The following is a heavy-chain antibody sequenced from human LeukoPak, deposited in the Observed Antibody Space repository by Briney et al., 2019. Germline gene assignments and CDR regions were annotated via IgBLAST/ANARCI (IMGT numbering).Heavy chain of an antibody. CDR3: ARSHLLWFGELQGSWFDP. J-gene: IGHJ5*02. V-gene: IGHV4-59*01. CDR2: AHYSGST. CDR1: GGSISSYY. D-gene: IGHD3-10*01. Sequence: SETLSLTCTVSGGSISSYYWTWIRQPPGNGLEWIGCAHYSGSTNYNPSLESRVTISVDTSKNQFSLRLTSLTPADTAVYYCARSHLLWFGELQGSWFDPWGQGTLVTVSS.